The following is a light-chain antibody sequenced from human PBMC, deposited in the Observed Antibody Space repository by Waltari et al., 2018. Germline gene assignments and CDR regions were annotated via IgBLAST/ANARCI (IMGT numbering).Light chain of an antibody. CDR2: GAS. CDR3: QHYVRLPVT. J-gene: IGKJ1*01. Sequence: EIVFTQSPGPLSLSPGERATLSCRARQSVGWSLAWYQQKPGRAPRLLIYGASSRATGSPDMFSASGSGTDFSLSISGLEPEDFAVYYCQHYVRLPVTFGRGTKVEIK. V-gene: IGKV3-20*01. CDR1: QSVGWS.